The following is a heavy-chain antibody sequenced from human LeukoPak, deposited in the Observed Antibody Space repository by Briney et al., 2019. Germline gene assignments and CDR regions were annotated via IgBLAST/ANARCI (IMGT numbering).Heavy chain of an antibody. Sequence: SETLSLTCTVSGGSISSYYWSWIRQPPGKGLEWIGYIYYSGSTNYNPSLKSRVTISVDTSKNQFSLKLSSVTAADTAVYYCATNSDYGDGGAFDIWGQGTMVTVSS. J-gene: IGHJ3*02. V-gene: IGHV4-59*08. CDR3: ATNSDYGDGGAFDI. D-gene: IGHD4-17*01. CDR2: IYYSGST. CDR1: GGSISSYY.